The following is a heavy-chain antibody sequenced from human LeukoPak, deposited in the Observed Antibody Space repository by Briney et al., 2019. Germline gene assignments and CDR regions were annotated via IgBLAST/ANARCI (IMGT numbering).Heavy chain of an antibody. V-gene: IGHV4-59*01. CDR1: GGSISSYY. CDR3: ARDLGSGHSDYYYYMDV. D-gene: IGHD2-15*01. Sequence: SETLSLTCTVSGGSISSYYWSWIRQPPGKGLEWIGYIYYSGSTNYNPSLKSRVTISVDTSKNQFSLKLSSVTAADTAVHYCARDLGSGHSDYYYYMDVWGKGTTVTVSS. CDR2: IYYSGST. J-gene: IGHJ6*03.